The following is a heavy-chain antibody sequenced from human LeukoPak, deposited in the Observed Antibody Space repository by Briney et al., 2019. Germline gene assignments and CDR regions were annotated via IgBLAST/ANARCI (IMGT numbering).Heavy chain of an antibody. J-gene: IGHJ4*02. Sequence: SETLSLTCAVSGGSISSNSYYWGWIRQPPGKGLEWIGSIYYSGSTYYNPSLKIRVTISVDTSKNQFSLRLNSLTAADTAVSYCASSLHISAPFDVWGQGTLVTVSS. V-gene: IGHV4-39*01. D-gene: IGHD2-21*01. CDR1: GGSISSNSYY. CDR2: IYYSGST. CDR3: ASSLHISAPFDV.